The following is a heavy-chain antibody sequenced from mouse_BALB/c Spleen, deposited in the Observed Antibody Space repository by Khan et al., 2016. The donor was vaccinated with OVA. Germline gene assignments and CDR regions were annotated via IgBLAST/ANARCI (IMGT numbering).Heavy chain of an antibody. V-gene: IGHV1-15*01. CDR1: GYTFTDYE. Sequence: VQLQESGADLVRPGASVTLSCKASGYTFTDYEMHWVKQTPVHGLEWIGAIDPETGGTAYNQKFKGKATLTADKSSSTAYMELRSLTSEDSAVYYCTRGIYYGNPYAMEYWGQGTSVTVSS. D-gene: IGHD2-1*01. CDR2: IDPETGGT. CDR3: TRGIYYGNPYAMEY. J-gene: IGHJ4*01.